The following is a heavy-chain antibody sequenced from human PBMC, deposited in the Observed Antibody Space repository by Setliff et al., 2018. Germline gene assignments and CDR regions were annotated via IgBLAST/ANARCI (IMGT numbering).Heavy chain of an antibody. CDR3: ATQTAAYYFDY. J-gene: IGHJ4*02. V-gene: IGHV1-8*01. D-gene: IGHD6-13*01. CDR1: GYTFTSYD. CDR2: MNPTSGNT. Sequence: GASVKVSCKASGYTFTSYDINWVRQATGQGLEWMGWMNPTSGNTGYAQKFQGRVTMTRDTSISTAYMELSSLRSDDTAVYYCATQTAAYYFDYWGQGALVTVSS.